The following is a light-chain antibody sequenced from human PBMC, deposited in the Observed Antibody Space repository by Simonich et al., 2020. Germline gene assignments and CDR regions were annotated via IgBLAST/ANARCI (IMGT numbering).Light chain of an antibody. CDR1: SSDVGSYNL. J-gene: IGLJ3*02. Sequence: QSALTQPASVSGSPGQSITISCTGTSSDVGSYNLVSWYQQHPGKAPKLIIYEGSTRPSGVSTHFSGSKSGNTASLTISGLQAEDEADYYCCSYAGSSTFNWVFGGGTKLTVL. CDR2: EGS. CDR3: CSYAGSSTFNWV. V-gene: IGLV2-23*03.